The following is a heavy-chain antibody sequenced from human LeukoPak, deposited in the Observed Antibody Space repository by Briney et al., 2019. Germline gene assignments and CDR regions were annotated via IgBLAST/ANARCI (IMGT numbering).Heavy chain of an antibody. Sequence: PSETLSLTCAVSGGSISSGGYSWSWIRQPPGKGLEWIGYIYHSGSTYYNPSLKSRVTISVDRSKNQFSLKLSSVTAADTAVYYCASGGYCSSTSCQEAWFDPWGQGTQVTVSS. V-gene: IGHV4-30-2*01. D-gene: IGHD2-2*01. J-gene: IGHJ5*02. CDR2: IYHSGST. CDR3: ASGGYCSSTSCQEAWFDP. CDR1: GGSISSGGYS.